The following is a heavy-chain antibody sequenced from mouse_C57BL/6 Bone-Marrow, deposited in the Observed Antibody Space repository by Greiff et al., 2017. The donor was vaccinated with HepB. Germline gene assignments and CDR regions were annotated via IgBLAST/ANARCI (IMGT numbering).Heavy chain of an antibody. J-gene: IGHJ3*01. Sequence: VKLVESGAELVKPGASVKLSCKASGYTFTEYTIHWVKQRSGQGLEWIGWFYPGSGSIKYNEKFKYKATLTADKSSSTVYMELSRLTSEDSAVYFCARHEDRLWGFAYWGQGTLVTVSA. D-gene: IGHD1-1*02. CDR1: GYTFTEYT. V-gene: IGHV1-62-2*01. CDR2: FYPGSGSI. CDR3: ARHEDRLWGFAY.